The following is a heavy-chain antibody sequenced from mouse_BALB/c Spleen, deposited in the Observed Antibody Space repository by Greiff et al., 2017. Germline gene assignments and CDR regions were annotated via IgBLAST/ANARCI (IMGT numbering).Heavy chain of an antibody. CDR3: AREVRRDYAMDD. Sequence: EVKVEESGPGLVKPSQSLSLTCSVTGYSITSGYFWNWIRPFPGNKLEWMGYISYDGSNNYNPSLKNRISITRDTSKNQFFLKLNSVTTEDTATYYCAREVRRDYAMDDWGQGTSVTVSS. CDR1: GYSITSGYF. D-gene: IGHD2-14*01. J-gene: IGHJ4*01. CDR2: ISYDGSN. V-gene: IGHV3-6*02.